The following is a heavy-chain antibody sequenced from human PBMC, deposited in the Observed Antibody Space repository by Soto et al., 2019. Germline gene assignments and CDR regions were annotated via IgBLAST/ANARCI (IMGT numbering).Heavy chain of an antibody. CDR3: AYRGPSMIVVDRLED. D-gene: IGHD3-22*01. CDR1: GGTFSSYT. CDR2: IIPFFGTT. V-gene: IGHV1-69*01. J-gene: IGHJ4*02. Sequence: QVQVVQSGAEVKKPGSSVKVSCKPSGGTFSSYTINWVRQAPGQGLEWMGGIIPFFGTTNYGQKFQGRVIITADESTGTGYMELSSLRSEDTAVYHCAYRGPSMIVVDRLEDWGQGTLVTVSS.